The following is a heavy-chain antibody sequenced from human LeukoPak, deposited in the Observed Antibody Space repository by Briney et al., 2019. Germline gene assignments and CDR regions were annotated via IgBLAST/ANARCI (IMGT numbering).Heavy chain of an antibody. Sequence: GGSLRLSCATSGFTFSRYAMSWVRQAPGKGLEWVSAIGPGGTDTYYADSVKGRFTISRDNFKSNLFLQMNSLRDDDMAVYYCARDSSVPYGITDWGQGTLVTVSS. D-gene: IGHD4-17*01. V-gene: IGHV3-23*01. CDR1: GFTFSRYA. J-gene: IGHJ4*02. CDR3: ARDSSVPYGITD. CDR2: IGPGGTDT.